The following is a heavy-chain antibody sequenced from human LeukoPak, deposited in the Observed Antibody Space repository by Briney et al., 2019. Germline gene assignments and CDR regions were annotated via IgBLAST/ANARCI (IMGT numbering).Heavy chain of an antibody. V-gene: IGHV4-39*01. Sequence: SETLSLTCTVSGGSIGSSSYYWGWIRQPPGKGLEWIGSIYHSGSTYYDPSLKSRVTISVDTSKNQFSLKLSSVTAADTAVYYCARHMYSVGSCYYFDYWGQGTLVTVSS. J-gene: IGHJ4*02. CDR1: GGSIGSSSYY. CDR3: ARHMYSVGSCYYFDY. CDR2: IYHSGST. D-gene: IGHD2-15*01.